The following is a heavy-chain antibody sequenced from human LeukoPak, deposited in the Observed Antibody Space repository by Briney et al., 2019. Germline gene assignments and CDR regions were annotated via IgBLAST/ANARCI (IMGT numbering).Heavy chain of an antibody. V-gene: IGHV4-38-2*02. CDR2: IYHSGST. D-gene: IGHD3-10*01. Sequence: TSETLSLTCTVSGYSISSGYYWGWIRQPPGKGLEWIGSIYHSGSTYYNPSLKSRVTISVDTPKNQFSLKLSSVTAADTAVYYCARRATFSRITMVRLGGQAFDIWGQGTMVTVSS. J-gene: IGHJ3*02. CDR1: GYSISSGYY. CDR3: ARRATFSRITMVRLGGQAFDI.